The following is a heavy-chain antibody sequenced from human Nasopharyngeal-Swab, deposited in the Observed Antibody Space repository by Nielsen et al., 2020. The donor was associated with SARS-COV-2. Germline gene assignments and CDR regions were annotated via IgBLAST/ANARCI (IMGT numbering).Heavy chain of an antibody. CDR2: INPGGGSA. V-gene: IGHV1-46*01. CDR1: RDTFTSYF. Sequence: ASVPVSCKTSRDTFTSYFVHWVRQAPAQGLEWMGIINPGGGSARYSQNFQDRVTMTRDTSTSTAYMELSSLRSDDTAVYYCARGGDPREVVAATDCFDPWGQGTLVTVSS. J-gene: IGHJ5*02. D-gene: IGHD2-15*01. CDR3: ARGGDPREVVAATDCFDP.